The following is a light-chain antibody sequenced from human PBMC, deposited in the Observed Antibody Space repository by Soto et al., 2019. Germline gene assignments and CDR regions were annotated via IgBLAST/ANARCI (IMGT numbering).Light chain of an antibody. CDR3: QQYGSSGT. Sequence: EIVLTQSPGTLSLSPGERATLPCRASQSVSNNYLAWYQQKPGQAPRLLIYGASNRATGIPDRLSGSGSGTVFTLTIRRLEPEDVAVYYCQQYGSSGTFGQGTKVDIK. CDR2: GAS. J-gene: IGKJ1*01. V-gene: IGKV3-20*01. CDR1: QSVSNNY.